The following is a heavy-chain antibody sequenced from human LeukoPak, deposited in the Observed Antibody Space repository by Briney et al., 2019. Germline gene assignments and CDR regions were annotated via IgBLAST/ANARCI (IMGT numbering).Heavy chain of an antibody. V-gene: IGHV5-51*01. D-gene: IGHD2-15*01. CDR1: GYSFTSYW. CDR3: ASSLGYCSGGSCYSGAFDI. J-gene: IGHJ3*02. CDR2: IYPCDSDT. Sequence: GESLKISCKGSGYSFTSYWIGWGRQMPGKGLEWMGIIYPCDSDTRYSPPFQGQVTISADKSISPAYLQWSSLKASDTAMYYCASSLGYCSGGSCYSGAFDIWAKGQWSPSLQ.